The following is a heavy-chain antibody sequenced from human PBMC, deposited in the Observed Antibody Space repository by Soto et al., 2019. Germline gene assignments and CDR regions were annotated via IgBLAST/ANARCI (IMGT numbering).Heavy chain of an antibody. CDR3: ARAGSCSGGSCQHPTSRFDP. V-gene: IGHV1-69*12. CDR2: IIPIFGTA. Sequence: QVQLVQSGAEVKKPGSSVKVSCKASGGTISSYDISWVRQAPGQGLEWMGGIIPIFGTANYAQKFQGRVTITADESTSTAYMELSSLRSEDTAVYYCARAGSCSGGSCQHPTSRFDPWGQGTLVTVSS. J-gene: IGHJ5*02. CDR1: GGTISSYD. D-gene: IGHD2-15*01.